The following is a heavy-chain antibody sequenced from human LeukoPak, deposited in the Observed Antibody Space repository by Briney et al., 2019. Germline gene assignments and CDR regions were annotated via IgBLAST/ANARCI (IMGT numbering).Heavy chain of an antibody. CDR2: ISGSGGSI. Sequence: GGSLRLSCAASGFTFSSYAMSWVRQAPGKGLEWVSAISGSGGSIYYADSVKGRFTISRDNSKNTLYLQMNSLRAEDTAVYYCAKVEAYYYDSSGYHFDYWGQGTLVTVSS. D-gene: IGHD3-22*01. V-gene: IGHV3-23*01. J-gene: IGHJ4*02. CDR1: GFTFSSYA. CDR3: AKVEAYYYDSSGYHFDY.